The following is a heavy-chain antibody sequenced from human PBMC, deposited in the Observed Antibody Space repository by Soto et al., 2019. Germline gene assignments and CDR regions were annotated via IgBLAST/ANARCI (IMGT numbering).Heavy chain of an antibody. CDR3: ARRRYSYLGNWFDP. D-gene: IGHD5-18*01. J-gene: IGHJ5*02. CDR2: IYYSGST. Sequence: SEILSLTCAVSCGSLSRGSSLGSIRQPLGKGLEWIGSIYYSGSTYYNPSLKSRVTISVDTSKNQFSLKLSSVTAADTAVYYCARRRYSYLGNWFDPWGQGTLVTVSS. CDR1: CGSLSRGSS. V-gene: IGHV4-39*01.